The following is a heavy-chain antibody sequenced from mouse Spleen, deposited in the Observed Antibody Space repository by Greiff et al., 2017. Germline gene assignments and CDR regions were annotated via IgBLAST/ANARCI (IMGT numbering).Heavy chain of an antibody. J-gene: IGHJ3*01. CDR3: ARQGTMITTRTWFAY. CDR2: ISSGGSYT. Sequence: EVKLMESGGGLVKPGGSLKLSCAASGFTFSSYAMSWVRQTPEKRLEWVATISSGGSYTYYPDSVKGRFTISRDNAKNTLYLQMSSLRSEDTAMYYCARQGTMITTRTWFAYWGQGTLVTVSA. D-gene: IGHD2-4*01. V-gene: IGHV5-9-1*01. CDR1: GFTFSSYA.